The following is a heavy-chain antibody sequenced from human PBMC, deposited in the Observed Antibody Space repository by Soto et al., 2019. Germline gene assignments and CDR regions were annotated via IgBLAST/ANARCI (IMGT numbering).Heavy chain of an antibody. CDR2: IKQDGSEK. V-gene: IGHV3-7*02. CDR1: GFTFSDYW. D-gene: IGHD3-10*01. CDR3: GVGGGIAGRWAH. Sequence: EVLLVDSGGGLVQPGGSLTLSCAASGFTFSDYWMTWVRQAPGKGLEWVANIKQDGSEKSYVDSVKGRFTISRDNVRNSLFLRMDSLGDGEPAVYYWGVGGGIAGRWAHWGPGTPVTVSS. J-gene: IGHJ4*02.